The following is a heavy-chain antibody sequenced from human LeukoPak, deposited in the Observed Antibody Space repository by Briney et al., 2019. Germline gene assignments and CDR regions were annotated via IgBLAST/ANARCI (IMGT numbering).Heavy chain of an antibody. J-gene: IGHJ4*02. CDR3: AIRAYSYEYFDF. Sequence: GESLKISCKGSGYTFTDSWIGWVRHAPGKGLEWMGSIYPGDSDTRYNPSFQGQVTISVDKSISTAYLQWSSLQASNAAMYYCAIRAYSYEYFDFWGQGTLVTVSS. D-gene: IGHD5-18*01. V-gene: IGHV5-51*01. CDR1: GYTFTDSW. CDR2: IYPGDSDT.